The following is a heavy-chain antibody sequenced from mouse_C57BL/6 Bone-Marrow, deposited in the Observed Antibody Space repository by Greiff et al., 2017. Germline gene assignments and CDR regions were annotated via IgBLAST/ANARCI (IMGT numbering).Heavy chain of an antibody. Sequence: QVQLQQSGAELARPGASVKLSCKASGYTFTSYGISWVKQRTGQGLEWIGKIYPRSGNTYYNEKFKGKATLTAEKSSSTAYMELRSLTSEDSAVYFCARLRYYGSSYAGYWGQGTTLTVSS. J-gene: IGHJ2*01. CDR3: ARLRYYGSSYAGY. CDR1: GYTFTSYG. V-gene: IGHV1-81*01. D-gene: IGHD1-1*01. CDR2: IYPRSGNT.